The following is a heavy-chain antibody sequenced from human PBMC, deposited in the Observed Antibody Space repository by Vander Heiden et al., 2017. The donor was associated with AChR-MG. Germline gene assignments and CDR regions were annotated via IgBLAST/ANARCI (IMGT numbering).Heavy chain of an antibody. CDR2: IIPIFGTA. J-gene: IGHJ3*02. CDR3: ARDQGYCSGGSCSGYDAFDI. D-gene: IGHD2-15*01. Sequence: QVQLVQSGAEVKKPGSSVKVSCKASGGTFSSYAISWVRQAPGQGLEWMGGIIPIFGTANYAQKFQGRVTITADKSTSTAYMELSSLRSEDTAVYYCARDQGYCSGGSCSGYDAFDIWGQGTMVTVSS. CDR1: GGTFSSYA. V-gene: IGHV1-69*06.